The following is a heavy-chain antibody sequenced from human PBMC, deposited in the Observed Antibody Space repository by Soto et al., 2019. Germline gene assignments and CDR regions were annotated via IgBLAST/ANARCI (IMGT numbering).Heavy chain of an antibody. V-gene: IGHV4-39*01. J-gene: IGHJ5*02. Sequence: LEILSLTCTVSGGSIISSSYYWVWIRQPPGKGPEWIGSIYYSGSTYYNPSLKSRVTISVDTSKNQFSLKLTSVTAADTAVYYCARQPLGGALSCFDPWGQGTLVTVSS. CDR2: IYYSGST. D-gene: IGHD1-26*01. CDR3: ARQPLGGALSCFDP. CDR1: GGSIISSSYY.